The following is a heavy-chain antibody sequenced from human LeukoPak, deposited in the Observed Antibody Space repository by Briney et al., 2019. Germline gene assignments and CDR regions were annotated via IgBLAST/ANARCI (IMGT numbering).Heavy chain of an antibody. Sequence: SETLSLTCTVSGGSISSYYWSWIRQPPGKGLEWIGYIYYSGSTNYNPSLKGRVTISVDTSKNQFSLKLSSVTAADTAVYYCARAPGHFDAFDIWGQGTMVTVSS. V-gene: IGHV4-59*12. CDR1: GGSISSYY. J-gene: IGHJ3*02. CDR2: IYYSGST. CDR3: ARAPGHFDAFDI.